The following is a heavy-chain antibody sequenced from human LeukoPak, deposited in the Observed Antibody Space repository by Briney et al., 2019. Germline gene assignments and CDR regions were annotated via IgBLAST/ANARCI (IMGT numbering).Heavy chain of an antibody. V-gene: IGHV4-34*01. CDR1: GGSFSGYY. Sequence: PSEILSLTCAVYGGSFSGYYWSWIRQPPGKGLEWIGEINHSGSTNYNPSLKSRVTISVDTSKNQFSLKLSSVTAADTAAYYCARLGLGYCSSTSCPSGDYWGQGTLVTVSS. J-gene: IGHJ4*02. CDR2: INHSGST. CDR3: ARLGLGYCSSTSCPSGDY. D-gene: IGHD2-2*01.